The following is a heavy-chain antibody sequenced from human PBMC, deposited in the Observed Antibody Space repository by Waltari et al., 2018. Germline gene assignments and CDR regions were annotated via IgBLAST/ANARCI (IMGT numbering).Heavy chain of an antibody. CDR2: FDPEEGET. Sequence: QVQLVQSGAEVKKPGASVKVSCKVSGYTLTELSMHWVRQSPGKGLEWMGGFDPEEGETIYAQKCQGRVTMTEDTSTDTAYMELSSLRSEDTAVYYCATNFPPLGDYGSGSDSGYWGQGTLVTVSS. J-gene: IGHJ4*02. CDR3: ATNFPPLGDYGSGSDSGY. D-gene: IGHD3-10*01. CDR1: GYTLTELS. V-gene: IGHV1-24*01.